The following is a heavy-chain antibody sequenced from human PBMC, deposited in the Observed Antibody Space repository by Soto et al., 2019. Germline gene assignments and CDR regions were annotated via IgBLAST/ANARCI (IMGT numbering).Heavy chain of an antibody. CDR2: INPNSGGT. CDR1: GYTFTCYY. D-gene: IGHD2-15*01. V-gene: IGHV1-2*04. CDR3: ARGDRPIRYCSGGSCLYYFDY. Sequence: ASVKVSCKASGYTFTCYYMHWVRQAPGQGLEWMGWINPNSGGTNYAQKFQGWVTMTRDTSISTAYMELSRLRSDDTAVYYCARGDRPIRYCSGGSCLYYFDYWGQGTLVTVS. J-gene: IGHJ4*02.